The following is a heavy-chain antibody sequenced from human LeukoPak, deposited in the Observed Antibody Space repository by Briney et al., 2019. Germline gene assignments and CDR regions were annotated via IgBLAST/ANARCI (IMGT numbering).Heavy chain of an antibody. CDR3: ARGDVVVPAAMPAGPGNWFDP. CDR1: GGSFSGYY. D-gene: IGHD2-2*01. CDR2: INHSGST. V-gene: IGHV4-34*01. J-gene: IGHJ5*02. Sequence: PSETLSLTCAVYGGSFSGYYWSWIRQPPGKGLEWIGEINHSGSTNYNPSLKSRVTISVDTSKNQFSPKLSSVTAADTAVYYCARGDVVVPAAMPAGPGNWFDPWGQGTLVTVSS.